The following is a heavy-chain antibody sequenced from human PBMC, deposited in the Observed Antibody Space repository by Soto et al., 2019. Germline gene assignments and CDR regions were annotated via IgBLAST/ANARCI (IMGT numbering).Heavy chain of an antibody. CDR1: GDTFYNYA. J-gene: IGHJ6*02. Sequence: QVQVVQSGAEVKKPGSSVKVSCKASGDTFYNYAISWVRQAPGRGLEWMGGLIPIFGTANYAHKFQGRVTITADESASTAYMELSSVISEDTAVYYCARTYSSASWGRYYYYYYGMDVWGQGTTVTVSS. V-gene: IGHV1-69*01. CDR2: LIPIFGTA. CDR3: ARTYSSASWGRYYYYYYGMDV. D-gene: IGHD6-6*01.